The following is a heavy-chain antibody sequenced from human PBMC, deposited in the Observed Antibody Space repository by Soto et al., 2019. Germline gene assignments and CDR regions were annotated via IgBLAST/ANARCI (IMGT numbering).Heavy chain of an antibody. J-gene: IGHJ4*02. CDR3: ARASASSKLRGVVIN. V-gene: IGHV4-4*02. D-gene: IGHD3-10*01. Sequence: SETLSLTCALSGASIITDNLWSCVRQPPGKEMEWIGEIYHSGNTNFNPSVKSRVTISVDTSKNQFSLTVSSVTAADTATYYCARASASSKLRGVVINWGQGTLVTVSS. CDR2: IYHSGNT. CDR1: GASIITDNL.